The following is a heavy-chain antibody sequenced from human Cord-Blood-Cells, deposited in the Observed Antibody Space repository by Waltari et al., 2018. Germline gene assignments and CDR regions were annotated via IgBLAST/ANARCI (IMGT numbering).Heavy chain of an antibody. D-gene: IGHD1-26*01. CDR1: GGPIRRGDSD. J-gene: IGHJ4*02. CDR2: IYYSGST. Sequence: QVQLQESGPGRVKPSQTLSLTCTEPGGPIRRGDSDWSWIRQPPGKGLEWIGYIYYSGSTYYIPSLKSRVTISVDTSKNQFSLKLSSVTAADTAVYYCARSSGSYYGYFDYWGQGTLVTVSS. CDR3: ARSSGSYYGYFDY. V-gene: IGHV4-30-4*01.